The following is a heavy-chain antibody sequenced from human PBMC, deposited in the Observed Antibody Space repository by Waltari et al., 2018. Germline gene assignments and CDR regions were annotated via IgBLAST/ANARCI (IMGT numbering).Heavy chain of an antibody. Sequence: EVQLVESGGGLVQPGGSLRLSCSASGFTFSTYWMYWFRQPPGKGLEWVSRMNPAGNKREYADSVKGRFTIARDNTKNMLYLDMNSLRVEDAAMYYCARDDSWQRLAAWGHGTLVTVSS. CDR3: ARDDSWQRLAA. V-gene: IGHV3-74*03. J-gene: IGHJ5*01. CDR1: GFTFSTYW. D-gene: IGHD6-25*01. CDR2: MNPAGNKR.